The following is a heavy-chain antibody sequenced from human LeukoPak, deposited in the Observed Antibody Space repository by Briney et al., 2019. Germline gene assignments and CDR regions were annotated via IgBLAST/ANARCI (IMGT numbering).Heavy chain of an antibody. CDR1: GYIFTAYY. J-gene: IGHJ4*02. CDR3: ARDDRATHDY. CDR2: VNPNNGGT. Sequence: AAVRVSCKASGYIFTAYYLHWVRQAPGLGVEWMGWVNPNNGGTMYAQKFQGRLTMTLDTSISTLYMELSSLTSDDTAVYYCARDDRATHDYWGQGTLVTVSS. V-gene: IGHV1-2*02.